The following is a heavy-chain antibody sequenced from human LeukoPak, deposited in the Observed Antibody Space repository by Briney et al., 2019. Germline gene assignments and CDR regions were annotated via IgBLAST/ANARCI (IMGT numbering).Heavy chain of an antibody. CDR3: ARDQEGFDY. CDR1: GYTFTNNY. Sequence: ASVKVSCKASGYTFTNNYLHWVRQAPGQGLEWMGMIYPRDGSTSYAQNFQGRVTVTRDTSTTTVHMELRGLKSEDTAVYYCARDQEGFDYWGQGTVVTVSS. CDR2: IYPRDGST. J-gene: IGHJ4*02. V-gene: IGHV1-46*01.